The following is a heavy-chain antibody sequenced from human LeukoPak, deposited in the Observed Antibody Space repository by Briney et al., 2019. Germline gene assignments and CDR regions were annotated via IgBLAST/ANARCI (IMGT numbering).Heavy chain of an antibody. CDR3: VTALLAS. CDR1: GFTVSSSY. Sequence: HSGGSLRLSCAASGFTVSSSYMSWVRQSPGKGLEWVSGISGDGSRYYADSVKGRFTISRDNSKNTVDLQMNSLRAEDTAVYYCVTALLASWVQGTLVTVSS. CDR2: ISGDGSR. V-gene: IGHV3-66*01. J-gene: IGHJ4*02. D-gene: IGHD2-15*01.